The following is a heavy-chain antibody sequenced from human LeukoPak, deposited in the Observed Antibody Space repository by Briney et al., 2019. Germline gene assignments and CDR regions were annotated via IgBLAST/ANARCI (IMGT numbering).Heavy chain of an antibody. CDR1: GFTFSTYW. CDR3: ARDGVGFDY. V-gene: IGHV3-33*08. Sequence: GGSLRLSCAASGFTFSTYWMHWVRQAPGKGLEWVAVIWYDGSNKYYADSVKGRFTISRDNSKNTLYLQTNSLRAEDTAVYYCARDGVGFDYWGQGTLVTVSS. D-gene: IGHD3-3*01. J-gene: IGHJ4*02. CDR2: IWYDGSNK.